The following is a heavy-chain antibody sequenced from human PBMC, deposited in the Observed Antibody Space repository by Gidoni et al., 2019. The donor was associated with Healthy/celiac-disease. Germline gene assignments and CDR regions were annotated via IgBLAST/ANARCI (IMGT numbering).Heavy chain of an antibody. CDR3: ARPLRWSHTPFDY. CDR2: INHRGST. Sequence: QVQLQQWGAGMLQPSETLSLTCAVYGGSLSGYYWSWIRQPPGKGLEWVGEINHRGSTNYNPSLKSRVTISVDTSKIQFSLKLSSVTAADTAVYYCARPLRWSHTPFDYWGQGTLVTVSS. J-gene: IGHJ4*02. CDR1: GGSLSGYY. V-gene: IGHV4-34*01. D-gene: IGHD4-17*01.